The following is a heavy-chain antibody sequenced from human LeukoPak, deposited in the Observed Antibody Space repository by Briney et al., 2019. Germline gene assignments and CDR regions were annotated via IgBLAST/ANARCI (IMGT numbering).Heavy chain of an antibody. CDR3: AGVSIAAAGPPDY. V-gene: IGHV4-30-4*08. CDR2: IYYSGST. D-gene: IGHD6-13*01. J-gene: IGHJ4*02. CDR1: GGSISSGDYY. Sequence: PSQTLSLTCTVSGGSISSGDYYWSWIRQPPGKGLEWIGYIYYSGSTYYNPSLKSRVTISVDTSKNQFSLKMSSVTAADTAVYYCAGVSIAAAGPPDYWGQGTLVTVSS.